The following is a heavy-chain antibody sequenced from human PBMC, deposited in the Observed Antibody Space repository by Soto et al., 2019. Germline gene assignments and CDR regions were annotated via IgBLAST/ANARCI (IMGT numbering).Heavy chain of an antibody. J-gene: IGHJ6*02. D-gene: IGHD2-21*02. CDR3: ARVFPTAGHYSGMDV. V-gene: IGHV4-59*01. Sequence: AGTLSLTCTVSVGSISSYYWSWIRQPPGKGLEWIGYIYYSGSTNYNPSLKSRVTISVDTSKNQFSLKLTAVTAAETAVYYCARVFPTAGHYSGMDVWGQGTTVTVSS. CDR2: IYYSGST. CDR1: VGSISSYY.